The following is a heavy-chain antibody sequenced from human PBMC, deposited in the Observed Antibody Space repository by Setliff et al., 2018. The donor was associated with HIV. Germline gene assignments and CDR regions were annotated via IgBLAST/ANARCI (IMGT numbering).Heavy chain of an antibody. CDR2: IYTSGST. V-gene: IGHV4-4*09. CDR1: GGSISTYY. Sequence: NPSETLSLTCTVSGGSISTYYWTWIRQPPGKGLEWIGYIYTSGSTSYNPSLKSRLTISLDTSKNQFSLKLSSVTAADTAVYYCARQERYCTSADCYRYFNYWGQGTLVTVSS. CDR3: ARQERYCTSADCYRYFNY. J-gene: IGHJ4*02. D-gene: IGHD2-2*02.